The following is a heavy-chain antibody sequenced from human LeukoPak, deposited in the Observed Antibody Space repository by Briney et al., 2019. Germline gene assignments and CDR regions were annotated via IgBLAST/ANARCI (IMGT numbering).Heavy chain of an antibody. Sequence: SETLSLTCTVSGGSIGSYYWSWIRQPPGKGLEWIGYIYYSGSTTYNPSLKSRVTISIDTSKTQFSLKLSSVTAADTAVYYCARDRSGSGSQNGYNWFDPWGQGTLVTVSS. D-gene: IGHD3-10*01. CDR3: ARDRSGSGSQNGYNWFDP. J-gene: IGHJ5*02. CDR1: GGSIGSYY. CDR2: IYYSGST. V-gene: IGHV4-59*01.